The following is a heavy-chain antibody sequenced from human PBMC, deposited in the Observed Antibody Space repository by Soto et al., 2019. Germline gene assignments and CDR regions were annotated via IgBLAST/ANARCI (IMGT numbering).Heavy chain of an antibody. D-gene: IGHD6-6*01. J-gene: IGHJ6*02. Sequence: PSETLSLTCTVSGGSISSGDYYWSWIRQPPGKGLEWIGYIYYSGSTYYNPSLKSRVTISVDTSKNQFSLKLCSVTAADTAVYYCAREYSSSNYGMDVWGQGTTVTVS. CDR1: GGSISSGDYY. V-gene: IGHV4-30-4*01. CDR3: AREYSSSNYGMDV. CDR2: IYYSGST.